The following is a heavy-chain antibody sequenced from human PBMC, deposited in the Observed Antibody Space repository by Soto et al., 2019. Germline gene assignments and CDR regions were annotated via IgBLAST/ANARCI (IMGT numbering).Heavy chain of an antibody. CDR3: ARLWLLRAFDP. J-gene: IGHJ5*02. Sequence: SETLSLTCTVSGGSISSSSYYWGWIRQPPGKGLEWIGSIYYSGSTYYNPSLKSRVTISVDTSKNQFSLKLSSVTAADTAVYYCARLWLLRAFDPWGQGTLVTVSS. D-gene: IGHD5-18*01. CDR2: IYYSGST. CDR1: GGSISSSSYY. V-gene: IGHV4-39*01.